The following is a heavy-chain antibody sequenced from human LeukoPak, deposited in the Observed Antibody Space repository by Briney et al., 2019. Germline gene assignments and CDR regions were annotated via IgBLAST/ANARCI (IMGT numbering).Heavy chain of an antibody. V-gene: IGHV4-34*01. CDR2: INHSGST. D-gene: IGHD3-9*01. CDR1: GGSFSGYY. CDR3: ARGQLRYFDWPPLGWFDP. J-gene: IGHJ5*02. Sequence: SETLSLTCAVYGGSFSGYYWSWIRQSPGKGLEWIGEINHSGSTNYNPSLKSRVTISVDTSKNQFSLKLSSVTAADTAVYYCARGQLRYFDWPPLGWFDPWGQGTLVTVSS.